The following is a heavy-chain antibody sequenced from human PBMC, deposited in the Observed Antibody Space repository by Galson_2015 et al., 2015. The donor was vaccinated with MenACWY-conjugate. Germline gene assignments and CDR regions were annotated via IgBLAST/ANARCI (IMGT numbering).Heavy chain of an antibody. CDR2: INNIGNEK. Sequence: SLRLSCAVSGLSFNNSWISWVRQAPGKGLEWVANINNIGNEKYYVDSVRGRFTISRDNAQDSVFLQMTSLRVEDTAVYYCGRDPGWGAIDYWGQGTLVTVSS. J-gene: IGHJ4*02. CDR1: GLSFNNSW. V-gene: IGHV3-7*03. D-gene: IGHD7-27*01. CDR3: GRDPGWGAIDY.